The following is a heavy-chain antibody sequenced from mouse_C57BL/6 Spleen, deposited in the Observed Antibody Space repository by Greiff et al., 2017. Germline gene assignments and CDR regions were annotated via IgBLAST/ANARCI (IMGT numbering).Heavy chain of an antibody. V-gene: IGHV1-64*01. CDR3: ARRDYGSSSWFAD. J-gene: IGHJ3*01. CDR1: GYTFTSYW. CDR2: IHPNSGST. D-gene: IGHD1-1*01. Sequence: VQLQQPGAELVKPGASVKLSCKASGYTFTSYWMHWVKQRPGQGLEWIGMIHPNSGSTNYNEKFKSKATLTVDKSSSTAYMQLSSLTSEDSAVYYCARRDYGSSSWFADWGKGTLVTVSA.